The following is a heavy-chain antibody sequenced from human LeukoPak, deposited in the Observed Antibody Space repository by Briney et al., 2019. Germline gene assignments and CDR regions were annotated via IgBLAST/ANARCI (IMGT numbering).Heavy chain of an antibody. CDR1: GFTFSSYA. Sequence: PGGSLRLSCAASGFTFSSYAMSWVRQAPGKGLEWVSAISGSGGSTYYADSVKGRFTISRDNPKNTLYLQMNSLRAEDTAVYYCAKGVVVIRYYFDYWGQGTLVTVSS. J-gene: IGHJ4*02. CDR2: ISGSGGST. CDR3: AKGVVVIRYYFDY. V-gene: IGHV3-23*01. D-gene: IGHD3-22*01.